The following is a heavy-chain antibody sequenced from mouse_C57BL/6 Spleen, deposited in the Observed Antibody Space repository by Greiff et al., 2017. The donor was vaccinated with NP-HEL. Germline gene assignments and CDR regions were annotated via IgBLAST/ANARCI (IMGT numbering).Heavy chain of an antibody. D-gene: IGHD2-4*01. Sequence: EVMLVESGGGLVKPGGSLKLSCAASGFTFSSYALSWVRQTPEKRLEWVATISDGGSYTYYPDNVKGRFTISRDNAKNNLYLQMSHLKSEDTAMYYCARGYYYDYYFDYWGQGTTLTVSS. V-gene: IGHV5-4*03. J-gene: IGHJ2*01. CDR1: GFTFSSYA. CDR3: ARGYYYDYYFDY. CDR2: ISDGGSYT.